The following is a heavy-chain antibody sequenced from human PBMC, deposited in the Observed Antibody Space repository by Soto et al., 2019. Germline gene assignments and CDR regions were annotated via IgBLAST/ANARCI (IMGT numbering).Heavy chain of an antibody. D-gene: IGHD4-17*01. CDR2: ISSSSSTI. Sequence: GGSLRLSCAASGFTFSSYSMNWVRQAPGKGLEWVSYISSSSSTIYYADSVKGRFTISRDNAKNSLYLQMNSLRAEDTAVYYCARGDPYYGDYGYFQHWGQGTLVTVSS. J-gene: IGHJ1*01. CDR1: GFTFSSYS. CDR3: ARGDPYYGDYGYFQH. V-gene: IGHV3-48*01.